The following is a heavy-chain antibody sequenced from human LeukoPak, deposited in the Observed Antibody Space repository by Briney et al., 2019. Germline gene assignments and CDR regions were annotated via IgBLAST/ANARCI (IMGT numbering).Heavy chain of an antibody. Sequence: VSVKVSCKASGYTFTSYVISWVRQAPGQGLEWMGWISAYNGNTNYAQKLQGRVTMTTDTSTSTAYMELRRLRSDDTGVYYCARTPPDYDPDKYNFDYWGQGALVTVSS. J-gene: IGHJ4*02. CDR2: ISAYNGNT. CDR1: GYTFTSYV. CDR3: ARTPPDYDPDKYNFDY. D-gene: IGHD4-17*01. V-gene: IGHV1-18*01.